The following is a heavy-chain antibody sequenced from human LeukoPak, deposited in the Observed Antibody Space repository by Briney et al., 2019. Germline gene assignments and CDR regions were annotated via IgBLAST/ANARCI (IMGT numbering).Heavy chain of an antibody. CDR1: GYTFTGYY. Sequence: GASVKVSCKASGYTFTGYYMHWVRQAPGQGLEWMGWINPNSGGTNYAQKFQGRVTMTRDTSISTAYMELSRLRSDDTAVYYCARDRGAAARREYDYWGQGTLVTVSS. V-gene: IGHV1-2*02. D-gene: IGHD6-6*01. CDR2: INPNSGGT. J-gene: IGHJ4*02. CDR3: ARDRGAAARREYDY.